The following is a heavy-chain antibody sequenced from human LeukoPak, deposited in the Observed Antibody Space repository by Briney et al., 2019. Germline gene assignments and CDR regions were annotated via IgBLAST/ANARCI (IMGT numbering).Heavy chain of an antibody. D-gene: IGHD3-10*01. J-gene: IGHJ4*02. CDR2: IIPMFGTA. V-gene: IGHV1-69*15. CDR1: GGTFSTYG. CDR3: ARVREGGDTTRVTPFDY. Sequence: VASVKVSCKASGGTFSTYGISWVRQAPGQGLEWMGRIIPMFGTANYAQKFQGRVTITADESTSTAYMELSSLRSEDTAVYYCARVREGGDTTRVTPFDYWGQGTLVTVSS.